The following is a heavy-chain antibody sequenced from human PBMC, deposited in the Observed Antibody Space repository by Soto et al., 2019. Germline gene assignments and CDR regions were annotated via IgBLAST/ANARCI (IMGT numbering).Heavy chain of an antibody. CDR2: MNPNSGNT. CDR3: ARGPGMEYSGYDPYYFDY. CDR1: GYTFTSYD. J-gene: IGHJ4*02. Sequence: ASVKVSCKASGYTFTSYDINWVRQATGQGLEWMGWMNPNSGNTGYAQKFQGRVTMTRNTSISTAYMELSSLRSEDTAVYYCARGPGMEYSGYDPYYFDYWGQGTLVTVSS. V-gene: IGHV1-8*01. D-gene: IGHD5-12*01.